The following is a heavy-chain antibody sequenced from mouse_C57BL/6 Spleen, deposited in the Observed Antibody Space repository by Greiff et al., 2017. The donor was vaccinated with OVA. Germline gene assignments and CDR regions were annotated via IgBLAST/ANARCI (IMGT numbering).Heavy chain of an antibody. J-gene: IGHJ4*01. CDR3: ARGGFTTPYYAMDY. V-gene: IGHV1-80*01. Sequence: VKLQESGAELVKPGASVKISCKASGYAFSSYWMNWVKQRPGKGLEWIGQIYPGDGDTNYNGKFKGKATLTADKSSSTAYMQLSSPTSEDSAVYFCARGGFTTPYYAMDYWGQGTSVTVSS. CDR2: IYPGDGDT. D-gene: IGHD1-1*01. CDR1: GYAFSSYW.